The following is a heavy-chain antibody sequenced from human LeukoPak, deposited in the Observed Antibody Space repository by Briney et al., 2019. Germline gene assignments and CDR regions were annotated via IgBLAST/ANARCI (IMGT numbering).Heavy chain of an antibody. J-gene: IGHJ4*02. V-gene: IGHV3-7*01. D-gene: IGHD5-12*01. CDR3: VRDGGVSGYDLLDY. CDR1: GFTFSNYC. CDR2: INQDGSKE. Sequence: GGSLRLSCAASGFTFSNYCMTWVRQAPGKGLEWVAHINQDGSKEYYMDSVKARFTISRDNANNSLSLQMNSLRAEDTAVYYCVRDGGVSGYDLLDYWGQGTLVTVSS.